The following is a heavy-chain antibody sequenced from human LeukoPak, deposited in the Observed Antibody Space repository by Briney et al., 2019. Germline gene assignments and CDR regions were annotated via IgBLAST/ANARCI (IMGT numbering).Heavy chain of an antibody. J-gene: IGHJ4*02. CDR2: IAFDDTDR. CDR1: GFIFGDYA. CDR3: TNSDDYGDY. Sequence: GGSLRLSCAASGFIFGDYAMHWVRQAPGEGLEWVAAIAFDDTDRYYIDSVKGRFTISRDDSKNTLYLHMTSLRAEDTAVYYCTNSDDYGDYWGRGTLVTVSS. V-gene: IGHV3-30*04.